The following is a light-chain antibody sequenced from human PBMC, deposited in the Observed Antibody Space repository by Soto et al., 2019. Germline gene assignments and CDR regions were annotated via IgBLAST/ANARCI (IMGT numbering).Light chain of an antibody. CDR3: QQSYSTPYT. Sequence: DVQMTQSPSSLSASEGDRVTITCRASQSISSYLNWYQHKPGQAPKLLISAASSLQSGVPSRFSGRGSGTDFTLTINSLQPEDFATYYCQQSYSTPYTFGQGTRLELK. CDR2: AAS. CDR1: QSISSY. V-gene: IGKV1-39*01. J-gene: IGKJ2*01.